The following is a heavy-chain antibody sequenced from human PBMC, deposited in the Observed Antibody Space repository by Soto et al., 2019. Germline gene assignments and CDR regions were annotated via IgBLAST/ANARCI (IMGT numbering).Heavy chain of an antibody. J-gene: IGHJ3*01. Sequence: EVQLLESGGGSVQPGESLRLSCAAPGFSFSTYAMGWVRQVPGKGLEWVPAVSGKPRGTWYADSAKGRFTVSRDNFQNTVHLQMDSLRVEDTAVYYCVKMTPYSGDYRDAFDVWGQGTSVTVAS. CDR1: GFSFSTYA. CDR2: VSGKPRGT. D-gene: IGHD1-26*01. V-gene: IGHV3-23*01. CDR3: VKMTPYSGDYRDAFDV.